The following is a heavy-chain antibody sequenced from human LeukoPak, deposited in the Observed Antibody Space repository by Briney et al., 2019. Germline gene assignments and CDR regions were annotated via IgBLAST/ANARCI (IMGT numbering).Heavy chain of an antibody. V-gene: IGHV1-69*04. CDR2: IIPILGIA. CDR1: GGTFSSYT. CDR3: ARDPSGSREDAFDI. Sequence: SVKVSCKASGGTFSSYTISWVRQAPGQGLEWMGRIIPILGIANYAQKFQGRVTITADKSTSTAYMELSSLRSEDTAVYYCARDPSGSREDAFDIWGQGTMVTV. J-gene: IGHJ3*02. D-gene: IGHD1-26*01.